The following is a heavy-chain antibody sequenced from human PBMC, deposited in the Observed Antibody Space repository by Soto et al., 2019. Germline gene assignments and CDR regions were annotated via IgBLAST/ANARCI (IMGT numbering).Heavy chain of an antibody. V-gene: IGHV1-24*01. CDR1: GYTLTELS. D-gene: IGHD3-22*01. J-gene: IGHJ3*02. CDR2: FDPEDGET. CDR3: ATYYYDSSGYLGGAFDI. Sequence: ASVKVSCKVSGYTLTELSMHWVRQAPGKGLEWMGGFDPEDGETICAQKFQGRVTMTEDTSTDTAYMELSSLRSEDTAVYYCATYYYDSSGYLGGAFDIWGQGTMVTVSS.